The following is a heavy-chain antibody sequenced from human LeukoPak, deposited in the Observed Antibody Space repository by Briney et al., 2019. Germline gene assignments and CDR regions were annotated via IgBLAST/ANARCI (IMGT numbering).Heavy chain of an antibody. D-gene: IGHD3-10*01. V-gene: IGHV3-21*01. Sequence: PGGSLRLSCAASGFTFSIYSINWVRQAPGKGLEWVSFITGNSNYIYYADSVKGRFTISRDNAKNSLYLQVNSLRVEDMAVYYCARDRVSGSGSIDYWGQGTLVTVSS. CDR3: ARDRVSGSGSIDY. J-gene: IGHJ4*02. CDR2: ITGNSNYI. CDR1: GFTFSIYS.